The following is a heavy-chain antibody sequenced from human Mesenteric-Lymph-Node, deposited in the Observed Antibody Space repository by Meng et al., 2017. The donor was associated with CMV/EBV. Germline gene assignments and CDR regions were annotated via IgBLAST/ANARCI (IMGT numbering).Heavy chain of an antibody. Sequence: CTVSGGSISSSSYYWGWIRQPPGKGLEWIGSIYYSGSTYYNPSLKSRVTISVDTSKNQFSLKLSSVTAADTAVYYCARRDSGSHLIDYWGQGTLVTVSS. CDR2: IYYSGST. CDR3: ARRDSGSHLIDY. J-gene: IGHJ4*02. V-gene: IGHV4-39*01. CDR1: GGSISSSSYY. D-gene: IGHD1-26*01.